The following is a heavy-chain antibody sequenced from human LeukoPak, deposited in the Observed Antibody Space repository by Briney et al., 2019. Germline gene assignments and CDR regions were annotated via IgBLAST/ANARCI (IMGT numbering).Heavy chain of an antibody. Sequence: GGSLRLSCAASGFTFSNYAMNWVRQTPGKGLEWVSSIVGSGTTTSYADSVKGRFTISRDNSKNTLYLQMNSLRAEDTAVYYCAKFSAAGTPYYYYGMDVWGQGTTVTVSS. D-gene: IGHD6-13*01. CDR1: GFTFSNYA. V-gene: IGHV3-23*01. CDR2: IVGSGTTT. CDR3: AKFSAAGTPYYYYGMDV. J-gene: IGHJ6*02.